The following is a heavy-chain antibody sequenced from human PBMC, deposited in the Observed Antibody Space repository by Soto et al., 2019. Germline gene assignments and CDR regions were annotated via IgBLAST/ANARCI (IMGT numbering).Heavy chain of an antibody. CDR3: ARVYCSGGGCYGIDY. V-gene: IGHV1-46*01. D-gene: IGHD2-15*01. J-gene: IGHJ4*02. CDR2: INPSGGST. Sequence: QVQLVQSGAEVKKPGASVKVSCKASGYTFTSYYMHWVRQAPGQGLEWMGIINPSGGSTSYAQKFEGRVTMTRATSTSTVYMELSSLRSEDTAVYYCARVYCSGGGCYGIDYWGQGTLVTVSS. CDR1: GYTFTSYY.